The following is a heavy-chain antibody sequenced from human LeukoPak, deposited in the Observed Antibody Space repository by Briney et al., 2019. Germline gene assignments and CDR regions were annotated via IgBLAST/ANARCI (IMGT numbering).Heavy chain of an antibody. J-gene: IGHJ4*02. V-gene: IGHV4-34*01. CDR2: VSHTGRT. Sequence: SDTLSLTCTVSGGSISGYYWTWVRQPPGKGLEWIGEVSHTGRTNYHPSLQSRVTISLDESKNHFSLRVTSMTAADTAVYYCASRDDSGPYWGQGTLVTVSS. CDR3: ASRDDSGPY. D-gene: IGHD4-17*01. CDR1: GGSISGYY.